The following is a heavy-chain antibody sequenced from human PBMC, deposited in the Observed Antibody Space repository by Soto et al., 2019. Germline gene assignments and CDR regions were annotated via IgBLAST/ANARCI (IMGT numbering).Heavy chain of an antibody. Sequence: GGSLRLSCAASGFTFSSYGMHWVRQAPGKGLEWVAVISYDGSNKYYADSVKGRFTISRDNSKNTLYLQMNSLRAEDTAVYYCAKTHSALAGPYYFDYWGQGTLVTVSS. J-gene: IGHJ4*02. CDR1: GFTFSSYG. V-gene: IGHV3-30*18. D-gene: IGHD6-19*01. CDR2: ISYDGSNK. CDR3: AKTHSALAGPYYFDY.